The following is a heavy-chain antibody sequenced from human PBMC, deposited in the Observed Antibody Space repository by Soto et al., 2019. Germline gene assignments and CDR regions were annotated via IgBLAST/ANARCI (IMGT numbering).Heavy chain of an antibody. CDR2: ISYDGNNK. J-gene: IGHJ3*02. CDR1: GFTFSSYG. V-gene: IGHV3-30*03. CDR3: VADYVATDTFDI. D-gene: IGHD3-10*02. Sequence: PGGSLRLSCAASGFTFSSYGMHWVRQAPGKGLEWAAVISYDGNNKYYAESVKGRFTISRDTSKNTLYLQMNSLRPEDTAVYYCVADYVATDTFDIWGRGRMVTVSS.